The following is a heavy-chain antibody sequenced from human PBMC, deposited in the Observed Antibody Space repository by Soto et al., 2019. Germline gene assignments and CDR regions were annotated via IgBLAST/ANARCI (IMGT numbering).Heavy chain of an antibody. J-gene: IGHJ3*01. Sequence: GGSLRLSCVASGFTFSSYAMSWVRQVPGKGLEWVSTISDAAGSACYVDSVKGRFTISRDNSKKTLYLQMNSLRAEDSAVYNCARPYGGKIGDAPDLWGPGTMVTVSS. CDR1: GFTFSSYA. D-gene: IGHD4-17*01. CDR2: ISDAAGSA. CDR3: ARPYGGKIGDAPDL. V-gene: IGHV3-23*01.